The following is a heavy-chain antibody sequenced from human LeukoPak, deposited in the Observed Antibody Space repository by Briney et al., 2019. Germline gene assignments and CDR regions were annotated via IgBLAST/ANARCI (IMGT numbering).Heavy chain of an antibody. CDR1: GYSFTSNW. CDR2: IYPGDSDT. D-gene: IGHD3-3*01. V-gene: IGHV5-51*01. J-gene: IGHJ4*02. CDR3: ARGPMYYDFWSGYLVDY. Sequence: GESLKISCKASGYSFTSNWIGWVRQMPGKGLEWMGIIYPGDSDTRYSPSFQGQVTMSADKSISTAYLQWSSLKASDTAMYYCARGPMYYDFWSGYLVDYWGRGTLVSVSS.